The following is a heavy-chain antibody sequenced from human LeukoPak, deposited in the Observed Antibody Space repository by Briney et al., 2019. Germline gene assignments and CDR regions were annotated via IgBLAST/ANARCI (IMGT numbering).Heavy chain of an antibody. CDR3: AKDRGSRNDILTGRPRASMDFDY. CDR1: GGSFSGYY. D-gene: IGHD3-9*01. Sequence: SETLSLTCAVHGGSFSGYYWSWIRQPPGKGLEGIGEINHSGSTNYNPSLKSRVTISVDTSKNQFSLKLSSVTAADTGVYYCAKDRGSRNDILTGRPRASMDFDYWGQGTLVTVSS. V-gene: IGHV4-34*01. J-gene: IGHJ4*02. CDR2: INHSGST.